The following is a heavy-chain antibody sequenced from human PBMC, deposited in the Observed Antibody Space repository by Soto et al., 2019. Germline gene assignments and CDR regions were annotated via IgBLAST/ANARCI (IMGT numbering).Heavy chain of an antibody. V-gene: IGHV4-34*01. J-gene: IGHJ4*02. CDR1: GGSFTGYV. Sequence: SETLSLTCDVSGGSFTGYVCNWIRQSPGKGLEWIGEISYSGRTSYNPSLKPRVTVSVDTARTQFSLNLTSVTDADTAFYYCARGYGYFRQWGQGVLVTVYS. CDR3: ARGYGYFRQ. CDR2: ISYSGRT. D-gene: IGHD3-22*01.